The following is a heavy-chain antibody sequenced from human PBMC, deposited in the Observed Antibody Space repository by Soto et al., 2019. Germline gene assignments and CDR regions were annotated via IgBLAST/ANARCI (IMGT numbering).Heavy chain of an antibody. D-gene: IGHD3-16*02. CDR3: TTGKRLGELSLSRYPSIFDY. CDR2: IKSKTDGGTT. J-gene: IGHJ4*02. CDR1: GFTFSNAW. V-gene: IGHV3-15*07. Sequence: GGSLRLSCAASGFTFSNAWMNWVRQAPGKGLEWVGRIKSKTDGGTTDYAAPVKGRFTISRDDSKNTLYLQMNSLKTEDTAVYYCTTGKRLGELSLSRYPSIFDYWGQGTLVTVSS.